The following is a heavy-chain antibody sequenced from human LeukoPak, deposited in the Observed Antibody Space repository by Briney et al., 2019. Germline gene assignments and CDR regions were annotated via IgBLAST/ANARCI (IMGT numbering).Heavy chain of an antibody. Sequence: SQTLSLTCAISGDSVSTNYGAWNWIRQSPSGGLEWLGRTYYRSYRSAWLSDYAISVRSRITITPDTSKNQFSLQLSSMTPEDTAVYYCARAGPNIQLQPLLMGGFDYWGQGALVTVSS. J-gene: IGHJ4*02. CDR3: ARAGPNIQLQPLLMGGFDY. V-gene: IGHV6-1*01. CDR2: TYYRSYRSAWLS. CDR1: GDSVSTNYGA. D-gene: IGHD1-1*01.